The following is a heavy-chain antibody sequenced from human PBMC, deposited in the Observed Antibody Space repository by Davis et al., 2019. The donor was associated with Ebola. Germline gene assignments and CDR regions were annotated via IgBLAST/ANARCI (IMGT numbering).Heavy chain of an antibody. CDR3: TRDLKQPPPSYYYGMDV. J-gene: IGHJ6*02. CDR1: GFTFGDFA. Sequence: GESLKISCTASGFTFGDFAINWVRQAPGQGLEWVGFIRSKGYGGNTQYASAVKGRVTISRDDSKGIAYLQVNSLKTEDTAVYYCTRDLKQPPPSYYYGMDVWGQGTTVTVSS. D-gene: IGHD6-13*01. V-gene: IGHV3-49*04. CDR2: IRSKGYGGNT.